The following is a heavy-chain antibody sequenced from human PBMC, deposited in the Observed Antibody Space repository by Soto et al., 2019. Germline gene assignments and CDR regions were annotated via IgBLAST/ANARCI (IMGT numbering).Heavy chain of an antibody. V-gene: IGHV3-15*01. Sequence: GGSLRLSCAASGFTFSNAWMSWVRQAPGKGLEWVGRIKSKTDGGTTDYAAPVKGRFTISRDDSKNTLHLQMNSLKTEDTAVYYCTTVDSSSLGGYYYYGMDVWGQGTTVTVSS. CDR2: IKSKTDGGTT. CDR1: GFTFSNAW. J-gene: IGHJ6*02. CDR3: TTVDSSSLGGYYYYGMDV. D-gene: IGHD6-6*01.